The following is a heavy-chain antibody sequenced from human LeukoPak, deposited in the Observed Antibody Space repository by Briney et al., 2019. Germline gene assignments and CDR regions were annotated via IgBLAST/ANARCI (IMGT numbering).Heavy chain of an antibody. CDR1: GGSISSYY. Sequence: SETLSLTCTVSGGSISSYYWSWIRQPPGKGLEWIGYIYYSGSTNYNPPLKSRVTISVDTSKNQFSLKLSSVTAADTAVYYCARGLRQLAPFDYWGQGTLVTVSS. J-gene: IGHJ4*02. V-gene: IGHV4-59*01. D-gene: IGHD6-13*01. CDR3: ARGLRQLAPFDY. CDR2: IYYSGST.